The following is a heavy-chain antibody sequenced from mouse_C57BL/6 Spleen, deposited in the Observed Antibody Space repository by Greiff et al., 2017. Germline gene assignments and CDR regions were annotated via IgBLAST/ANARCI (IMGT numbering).Heavy chain of an antibody. V-gene: IGHV5-9-1*02. J-gene: IGHJ4*01. Sequence: DVMLVESGEGLVKPGGSLKLSCAASGFTFSSYAMSWVRQTPEKRLEWVAYISSGGDYIYYADTVKGRFTISRDNARNTLYLQMSSLKSEDTAMYYCTRAPPDPYYAMDYWGQGTSVTVSS. CDR2: ISSGGDYI. CDR1: GFTFSSYA. CDR3: TRAPPDPYYAMDY.